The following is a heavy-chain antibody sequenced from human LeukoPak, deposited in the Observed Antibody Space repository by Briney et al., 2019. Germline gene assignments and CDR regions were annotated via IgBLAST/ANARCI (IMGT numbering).Heavy chain of an antibody. CDR3: ARDAYGARSDY. CDR2: IYSGGST. D-gene: IGHD4/OR15-4a*01. J-gene: IGHJ4*02. Sequence: GGSLRLSCAASGFTVSGNYMSWVRQAPGKGLEWVSVIYSGGSTYYADSVKGRFTISRDNSKNTLYLQMNSLRAEDTAVYYCARDAYGARSDYWGQGTLVTVSS. CDR1: GFTVSGNY. V-gene: IGHV3-53*01.